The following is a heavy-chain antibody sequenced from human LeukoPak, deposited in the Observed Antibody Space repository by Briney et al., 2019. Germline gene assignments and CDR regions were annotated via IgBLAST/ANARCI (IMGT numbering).Heavy chain of an antibody. CDR1: EFTYSAYA. CDR2: ISGDGRST. CDR3: ARRYGGWGAFDI. J-gene: IGHJ3*02. V-gene: IGHV3-23*01. D-gene: IGHD4-23*01. Sequence: GGSLRLSCAASEFTYSAYAMSWVRQAPGKGLEWVSTISGDGRSTFYADSVKGRFTISRDDSKTTLFLQMNSLSAEDTAIYYCARRYGGWGAFDIWGQGTVVTVSS.